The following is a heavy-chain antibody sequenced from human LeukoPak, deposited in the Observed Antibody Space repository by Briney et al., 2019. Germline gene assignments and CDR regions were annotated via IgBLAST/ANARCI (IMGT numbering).Heavy chain of an antibody. CDR2: INNAGRDT. V-gene: IGHV3-74*01. Sequence: PGRSLRLSCAASGFSFSSYWMHWVRQAPGKGLVWVSRINNAGRDTTYADPVKGRFTISRDNAKNTLYLQMNSLRPEDTAVYYCARGYYGPDYWGQGTLVTVSS. J-gene: IGHJ4*02. CDR3: ARGYYGPDY. D-gene: IGHD3-10*01. CDR1: GFSFSSYW.